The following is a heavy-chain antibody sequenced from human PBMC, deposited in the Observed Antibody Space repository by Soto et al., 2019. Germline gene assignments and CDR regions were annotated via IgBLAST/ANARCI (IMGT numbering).Heavy chain of an antibody. CDR2: VHISGHS. CDR3: ARVRQGCSANNCYFDP. D-gene: IGHD1-1*01. CDR1: GGSVRAPDW. V-gene: IGHV4-4*02. J-gene: IGHJ5*01. Sequence: PSETLSLTCTLCGGSVRAPDWWNWVRQSPGKGLEWIAEVHISGHSNYNPSLRSRVSVSIDSSKNQFYLNLNSVTAADTAIYYCARVRQGCSANNCYFDPWGQGTQVTVSS.